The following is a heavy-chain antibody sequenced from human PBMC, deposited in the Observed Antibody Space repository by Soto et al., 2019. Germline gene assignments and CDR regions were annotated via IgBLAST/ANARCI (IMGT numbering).Heavy chain of an antibody. V-gene: IGHV3-74*01. CDR2: IHSDGSST. CDR3: ARGDRGGFDL. J-gene: IGHJ3*01. Sequence: EVQLLESGGGLVQPGESLRLSCAASGFTFSYYWMHWVRQAPGLGLVWVSRIHSDGSSTTYADSVKGRCTISRDNASNTLSLQMNSLRAEDTAVYYCARGDRGGFDLWGQGTVVTVSS. CDR1: GFTFSYYW. D-gene: IGHD3-10*01.